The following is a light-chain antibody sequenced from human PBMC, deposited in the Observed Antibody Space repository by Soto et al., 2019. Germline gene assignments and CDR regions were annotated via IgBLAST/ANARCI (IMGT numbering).Light chain of an antibody. V-gene: IGLV8-61*01. CDR3: VLYMGGGLNGV. J-gene: IGLJ3*02. CDR1: SGSVSTNYY. CDR2: NTN. Sequence: QTVVTQEPSFSVSPGRTVTLTCGLSSGSVSTNYYPNWYQQTPGQAPRTLIYNTNTRSSGVPDRFSGSILVNKAALTITGAQADDESDYYCVLYMGGGLNGVFGGGTKLTVL.